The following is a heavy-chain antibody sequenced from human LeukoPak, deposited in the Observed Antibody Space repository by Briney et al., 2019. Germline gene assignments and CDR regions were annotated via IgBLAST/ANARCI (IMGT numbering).Heavy chain of an antibody. J-gene: IGHJ4*02. Sequence: GGSLRLSCGASGFTFSNAWMSWVRQTPGKRLEWVGRIESKTDGGTIDYAAPVKGRFTISRDGSKNTLYLQMNSLKTEDTAVYYCTTRLTVDYWGQGTLVTVSS. CDR1: GFTFSNAW. CDR2: IESKTDGGTI. V-gene: IGHV3-15*04. CDR3: TTRLTVDY. D-gene: IGHD7-27*01.